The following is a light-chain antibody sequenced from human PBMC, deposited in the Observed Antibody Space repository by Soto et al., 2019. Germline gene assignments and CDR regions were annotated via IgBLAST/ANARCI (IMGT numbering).Light chain of an antibody. J-gene: IGKJ4*01. CDR3: QQFNIWPHMLS. V-gene: IGKV3-15*01. CDR1: QGVGSN. CDR2: DAS. Sequence: IVVTQSPATLSVSPGERATLSCRASQGVGSNLAWYQQRPGQAPRLLIYDASTRATGIPDRFSGSGSGTEFTLTISSRQSEDFAVYYCQQFNIWPHMLSFGGGTKLEMK.